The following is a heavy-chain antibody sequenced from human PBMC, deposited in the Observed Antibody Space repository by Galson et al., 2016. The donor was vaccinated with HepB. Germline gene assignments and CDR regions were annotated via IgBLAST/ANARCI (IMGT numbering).Heavy chain of an antibody. V-gene: IGHV3-30*18. D-gene: IGHD6-19*01. CDR3: AKDKWVGSGWSWYYFDY. CDR1: GFAFTFYA. Sequence: SLRLSCAASGFAFTFYAMNWVRQTPGKGLEWVVVISYDGSNKYYADSVKGRFTISRDNSKNTLYLQMNSLRAEDTAVYYCAKDKWVGSGWSWYYFDYWGQGTLVTVSP. J-gene: IGHJ4*02. CDR2: ISYDGSNK.